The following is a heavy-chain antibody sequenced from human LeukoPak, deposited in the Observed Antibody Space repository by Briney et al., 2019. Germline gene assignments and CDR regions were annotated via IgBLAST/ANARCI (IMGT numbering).Heavy chain of an antibody. V-gene: IGHV4-39*07. D-gene: IGHD3-16*02. CDR1: SGSISTSNYY. J-gene: IGHJ4*02. Sequence: SETLSLTCTVSSGSISTSNYYWGWVRQPPGKGLEWIGEINHSGSTNYNPSLKSRVTISVDTSKNQFSLKLSSVTAADTAVYYCARAYYDYVWGSYRYNPALDYWGQGTLVTVSS. CDR3: ARAYYDYVWGSYRYNPALDY. CDR2: INHSGST.